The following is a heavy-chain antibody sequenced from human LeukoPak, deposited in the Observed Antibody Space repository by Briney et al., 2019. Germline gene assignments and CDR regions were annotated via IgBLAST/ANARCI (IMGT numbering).Heavy chain of an antibody. CDR1: GGSISSGGYS. CDR3: ARARVGYYYDSSGYYYYDC. J-gene: IGHJ4*02. D-gene: IGHD3-22*01. V-gene: IGHV4-30-2*01. Sequence: PSETLSLTCAVSGGSISSGGYSWSWIRQPPGKGLEWIGYIYHSGSTYYNPSLKSRVTISVDRSKNQFSLKLSSVTAADTAVYYCARARVGYYYDSSGYYYYDCWGQGTLVTVSS. CDR2: IYHSGST.